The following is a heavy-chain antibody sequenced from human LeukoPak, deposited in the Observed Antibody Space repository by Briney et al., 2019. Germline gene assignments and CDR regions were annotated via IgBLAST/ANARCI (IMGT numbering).Heavy chain of an antibody. CDR3: ARQDFKDSLRVSAINWFDP. CDR2: VYHSGST. D-gene: IGHD5/OR15-5a*01. J-gene: IGHJ5*02. Sequence: PSETLSLTCTVTGGSISSSSYYWGWIRRPPGKGLEWIGSVYHSGSTTTNPSLRSRATISVDTSKNQISLRLTSVTAADTAMYYCARQDFKDSLRVSAINWFDPWGQGTLVTVSS. V-gene: IGHV4-39*01. CDR1: GGSISSSSYY.